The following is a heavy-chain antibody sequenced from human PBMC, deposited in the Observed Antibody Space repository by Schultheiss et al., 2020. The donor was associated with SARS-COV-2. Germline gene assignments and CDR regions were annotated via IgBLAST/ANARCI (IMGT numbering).Heavy chain of an antibody. CDR3: ARESIVGATRRGYYGMDV. CDR1: GFTFSSYW. D-gene: IGHD1-26*01. V-gene: IGHV3-74*01. CDR2: ISTDGSTT. J-gene: IGHJ6*02. Sequence: GGSLRLSCAASGFTFSSYWMHWVRQTPGRGLVWVSHISTDGSTTNYADSVKGRFTISRDNAKNSLYLQMNSLRAEDTAVYYCARESIVGATRRGYYGMDVWGQGTTVTVSS.